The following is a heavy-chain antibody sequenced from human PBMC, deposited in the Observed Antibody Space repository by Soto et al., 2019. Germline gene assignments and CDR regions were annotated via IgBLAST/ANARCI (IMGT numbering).Heavy chain of an antibody. D-gene: IGHD1-20*01. CDR1: GYTFTSYA. CDR3: ARGITLPTPLDY. J-gene: IGHJ4*02. V-gene: IGHV1-3*05. CDR2: INAGNGNT. Sequence: QVQLVQSGAEEKKPGTSVKVSCKASGYTFTSYAMHWVRQAPGQRLEWMGWINAGNGNTKYSQKFQGRVTITRDTSASTAYMELSSLRSEDTAVYYCARGITLPTPLDYWGQGTLVTVSS.